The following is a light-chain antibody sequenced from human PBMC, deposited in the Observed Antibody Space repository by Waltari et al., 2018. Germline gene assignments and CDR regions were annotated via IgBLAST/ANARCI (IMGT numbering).Light chain of an antibody. J-gene: IGLJ2*01. CDR1: SSDVGGYNY. V-gene: IGLV2-14*01. CDR2: DVS. Sequence: QSALTQPASVSGSPGQSITISCTGTSSDVGGYNYVSWYQQHPGKAPKLMIYDVSKRPSGGCKRFSGCKSGNTASLTISGLQAEDEADYYCSSYTSSNTPVVCGGGTKLTVL. CDR3: SSYTSSNTPVV.